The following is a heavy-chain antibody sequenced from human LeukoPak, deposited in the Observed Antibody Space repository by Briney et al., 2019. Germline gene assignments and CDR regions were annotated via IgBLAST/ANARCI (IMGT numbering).Heavy chain of an antibody. D-gene: IGHD2-15*01. J-gene: IGHJ4*02. Sequence: PGGSLRLSCAASGFTFSNYAMSWVRQAPGKGLEWVSTISSSVGTTYYADSVKGRFTISRDNSKNTLYLQMNSLRAEDTAVYYCAKRLHYYFDYWGQGTLVTASS. CDR3: AKRLHYYFDY. V-gene: IGHV3-23*01. CDR2: ISSSVGTT. CDR1: GFTFSNYA.